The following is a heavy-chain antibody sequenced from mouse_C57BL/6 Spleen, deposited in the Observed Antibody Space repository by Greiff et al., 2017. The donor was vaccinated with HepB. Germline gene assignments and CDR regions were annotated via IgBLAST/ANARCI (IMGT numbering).Heavy chain of an antibody. CDR2: INPNNGGT. V-gene: IGHV1-26*01. D-gene: IGHD1-1*01. Sequence: EVQLQQSGPELVKPGASVKISCKASGYTFTDYYMNWVKQSHGKSLEWIGDINPNNGGTSYNQKFKGKATLTVDKSSSTAYMELRSLTSEDSAVYYCARFHYYGSSPLAMDYWGQGTSVTVSS. CDR3: ARFHYYGSSPLAMDY. J-gene: IGHJ4*01. CDR1: GYTFTDYY.